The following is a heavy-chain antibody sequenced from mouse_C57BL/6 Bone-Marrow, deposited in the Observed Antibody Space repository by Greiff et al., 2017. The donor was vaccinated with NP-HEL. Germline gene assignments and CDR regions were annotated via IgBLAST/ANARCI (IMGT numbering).Heavy chain of an antibody. J-gene: IGHJ1*03. CDR2: IDPSDSYT. V-gene: IGHV1-50*01. D-gene: IGHD1-1*01. CDR1: GYTFTSYW. Sequence: VQLQQPGAELVKPGASVKLSCKASGYTFTSYWMQWIGEIDPSDSYTNYNQKFKGKATLTVDTSSSTAYMQLSSLTSEDSAVYYCARSFTTVVLYWYFDVWGTGTTVTVSS. CDR3: ARSFTTVVLYWYFDV.